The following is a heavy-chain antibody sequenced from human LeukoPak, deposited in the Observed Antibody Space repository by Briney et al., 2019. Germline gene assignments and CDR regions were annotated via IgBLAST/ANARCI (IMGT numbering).Heavy chain of an antibody. V-gene: IGHV3-21*01. CDR2: ISSSSSYI. D-gene: IGHD6-13*01. CDR3: ARDSVGSWGYY. CDR1: GFTFSSYS. J-gene: IGHJ4*02. Sequence: GGSLRLSCAAYGFTFSSYSMNWVRQAPGKGLEWVSSISSSSSYIYDADSVTGRFTISRDNAKNSLYLQMNSLRAEDTAVYYCARDSVGSWGYYWGQGTLVTVSS.